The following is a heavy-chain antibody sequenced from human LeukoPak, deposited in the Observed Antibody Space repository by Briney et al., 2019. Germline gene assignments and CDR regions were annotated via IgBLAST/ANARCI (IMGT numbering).Heavy chain of an antibody. CDR2: INSDGSEG. V-gene: IGHV3-7*03. CDR3: ARVLDGDYDDY. CDR1: GFTFSGFW. J-gene: IGHJ4*02. D-gene: IGHD3/OR15-3a*01. Sequence: GGSLRLSCAVSGFTFSGFWMSWSRQAPGKGLEWVASINSDGSEGYYADVVKGRFTISRDNAKNSLYLQINSLRAEDTAVYYCARVLDGDYDDYWGQGTLVTVSS.